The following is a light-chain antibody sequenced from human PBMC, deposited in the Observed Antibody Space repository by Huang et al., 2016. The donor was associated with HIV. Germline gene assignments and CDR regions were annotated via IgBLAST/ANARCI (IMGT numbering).Light chain of an antibody. V-gene: IGKV3-20*01. CDR2: GAS. Sequence: IVLTQSPDTLSLSPGERATLSCRASQTVTNNYLAWYQQRPGQAPRLLIYGASTRATGIPGRFSGSGSGTDFTLTISRLEPKDFVVYYCQQFGSSPPYSFGQGTKLEIK. CDR1: QTVTNNY. CDR3: QQFGSSPPYS. J-gene: IGKJ2*03.